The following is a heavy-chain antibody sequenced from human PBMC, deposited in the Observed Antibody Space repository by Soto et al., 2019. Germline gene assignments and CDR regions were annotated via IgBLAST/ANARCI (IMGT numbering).Heavy chain of an antibody. CDR1: ESTVSRDW. Sequence: EVHLVESGGGLVQTGGSLRLSCAIFESTVSRDWMNWVRQAPGKGLEWVAHINQDGSEKYYVDSVKGRFTISRDNAKKPRYLQVTSLSPADTAKYYCSEGVGATFWGQGTLVTVSS. D-gene: IGHD1-26*01. V-gene: IGHV3-7*01. J-gene: IGHJ4*02. CDR3: SEGVGATF. CDR2: INQDGSEK.